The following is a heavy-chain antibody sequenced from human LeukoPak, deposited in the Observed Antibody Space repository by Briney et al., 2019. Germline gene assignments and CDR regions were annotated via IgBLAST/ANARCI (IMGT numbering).Heavy chain of an antibody. V-gene: IGHV4-59*12. Sequence: SETLSLTCIVSGGSIGTNYWSWIRQPPGKGLEWIGYISYSGGTNYNPSLKSRVTISLDTSKNQFSLKLSSVTAADTAVYYCARGGGAYYFDYWGQGTLVTVSS. CDR2: ISYSGGT. CDR1: GGSIGTNY. D-gene: IGHD3-10*01. J-gene: IGHJ4*02. CDR3: ARGGGAYYFDY.